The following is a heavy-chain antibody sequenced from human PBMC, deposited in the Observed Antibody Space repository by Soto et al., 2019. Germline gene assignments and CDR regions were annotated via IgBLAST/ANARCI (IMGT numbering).Heavy chain of an antibody. J-gene: IGHJ5*02. CDR2: INAGNGNT. Sequence: ASVKVSCKASGYTFTSYAMDWVRQAPGQRLEWMGWINAGNGNTKVPQKFQGRVTMTRDTSISTAYMELSSLRSEDTAVYYCVREDIILVPTSRPFDPWGQGTLVTVSS. CDR1: GYTFTSYA. D-gene: IGHD2-2*01. CDR3: VREDIILVPTSRPFDP. V-gene: IGHV1-3*01.